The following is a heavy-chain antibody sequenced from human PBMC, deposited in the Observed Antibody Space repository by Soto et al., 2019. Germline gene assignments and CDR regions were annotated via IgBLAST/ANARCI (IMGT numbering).Heavy chain of an antibody. CDR3: ARHQGFDYSNYRYFWWFDP. V-gene: IGHV1-18*04. CDR1: GYTFTSYG. Sequence: GASVKVSCKXSGYTFTSYGISWVRQAPGQGLEWMGWISAYNGNTNYAQKLQGRVTMTTDTSTSTAYMELRSLRSDDTAVYYCARHQGFDYSNYRYFWWFDPWGQGTLVTVSS. CDR2: ISAYNGNT. J-gene: IGHJ5*02. D-gene: IGHD4-4*01.